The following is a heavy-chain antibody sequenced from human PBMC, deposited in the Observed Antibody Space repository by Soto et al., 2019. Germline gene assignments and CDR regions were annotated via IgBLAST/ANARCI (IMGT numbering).Heavy chain of an antibody. CDR1: GFTFSSDG. D-gene: IGHD3-3*01. CDR2: IWYDGSNK. Sequence: GGSLRLSCAASGFTFSSDGMHWVRQAPGKGLEWVAVIWYDGSNKYYADSVKGRFTISRDNSKNTLYLQMNSLRAEDTAVYYCARDALRFLEWSYGMDVWGQGTTVTVSS. V-gene: IGHV3-33*01. J-gene: IGHJ6*02. CDR3: ARDALRFLEWSYGMDV.